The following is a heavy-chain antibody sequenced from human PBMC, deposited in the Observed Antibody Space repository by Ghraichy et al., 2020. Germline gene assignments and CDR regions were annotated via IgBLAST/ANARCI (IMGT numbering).Heavy chain of an antibody. J-gene: IGHJ4*02. CDR2: ISGSGDRT. D-gene: IGHD3-10*01. V-gene: IGHV3-23*01. CDR3: AKGPVRGPPSLFFDG. CDR1: GLTPWRHA. Sequence: LSLTCAGSGLTPWRHALSWVRQAPGKGLEWLSEISGSGDRTYYADSVRGRFTIARDSSNDTVYLLMNSLRVQDTARDHCAKGPVRGPPSLFFDGWGQGTLVTVSS.